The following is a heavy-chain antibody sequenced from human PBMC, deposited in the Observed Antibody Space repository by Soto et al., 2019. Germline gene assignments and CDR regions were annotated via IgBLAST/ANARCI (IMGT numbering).Heavy chain of an antibody. D-gene: IGHD3-3*01. CDR2: MNPNSGNT. J-gene: IGHJ6*03. Sequence: ASVKVSCKASGYTFTSYDINWVRQATGQGLERMGWMNPNSGNTGYAQKFQGRVTMTRNTSISTAYMELSSLRSEDTAVYYCAACLPYYDDYYHIYVWGRRTTVTGSS. V-gene: IGHV1-8*01. CDR1: GYTFTSYD. CDR3: AACLPYYDDYYHIYV.